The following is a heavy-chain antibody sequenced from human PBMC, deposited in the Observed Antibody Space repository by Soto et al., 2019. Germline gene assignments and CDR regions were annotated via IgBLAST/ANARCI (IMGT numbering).Heavy chain of an antibody. CDR2: IYHSGST. D-gene: IGHD2-8*02. J-gene: IGHJ4*02. V-gene: IGHV4-4*02. CDR3: ARAPGEAGGSICFDY. CDR1: GGSISSSNW. Sequence: PSETLSLTCAVSGGSISSSNWWSWVRQPPGKGLEWIGEIYHSGSTNYNPSLKSRVTISVDKSKNQFSLKLSSVTAADTAVYYCARAPGEAGGSICFDYWGQGTLVTVS.